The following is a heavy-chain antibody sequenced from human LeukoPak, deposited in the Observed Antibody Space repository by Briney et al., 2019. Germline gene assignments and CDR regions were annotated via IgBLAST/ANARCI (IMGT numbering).Heavy chain of an antibody. CDR1: GFTFSSYA. D-gene: IGHD3-16*01. CDR3: ARDLLSFAYRRAAAARSPLGY. V-gene: IGHV3-30*04. CDR2: ISYDGSNK. J-gene: IGHJ4*02. Sequence: GGSLRLSCAASGFTFSSYAMHWVRQAPGKGLEWVAVISYDGSNKYYADSVKGRFTISRDNSKNTLYLQMNSLRAEDTAVYYCARDLLSFAYRRAAAARSPLGYWGQGTLVTVSS.